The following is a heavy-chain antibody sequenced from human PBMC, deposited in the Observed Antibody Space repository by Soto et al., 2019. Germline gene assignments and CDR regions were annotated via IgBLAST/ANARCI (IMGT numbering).Heavy chain of an antibody. CDR2: IYPGDSDT. J-gene: IGHJ6*02. CDR1: GYSFTSYW. V-gene: IGHV5-51*01. CDR3: ARRGVAASPYYYYGMDV. D-gene: IGHD6-6*01. Sequence: PXESLRVFCQRSGYSFTSYWIGLVLEMPGKGLEWMGIIYPGDSDTRYSPSFQGQVTISADKSISTAYLQWSSLKASDTAMYYCARRGVAASPYYYYGMDVWGQGTTVTV.